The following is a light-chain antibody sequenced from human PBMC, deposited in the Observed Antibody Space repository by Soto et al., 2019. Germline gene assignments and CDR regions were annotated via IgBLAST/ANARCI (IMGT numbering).Light chain of an antibody. CDR3: SSYGGSRGWV. CDR2: EVS. CDR1: SSDVGGYNY. J-gene: IGLJ3*02. V-gene: IGLV2-8*01. Sequence: QSALTQPPSASGSPGQSVTISCTGTSSDVGGYNYVSWYQQHPGKAPKLMIYEVSKRHSGVPDRFSGSKSGNMASLTVSGLQTEDEADYYCSSYGGSRGWVFGGGTKLTVL.